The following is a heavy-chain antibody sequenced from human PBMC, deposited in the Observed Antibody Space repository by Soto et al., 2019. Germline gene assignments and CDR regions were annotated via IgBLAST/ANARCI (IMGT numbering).Heavy chain of an antibody. CDR1: GYSFTSYW. CDR3: ARAGLVPAAASVMAV. V-gene: IGHV5-51*07. J-gene: IGHJ6*02. Sequence: GESLKISCKGSGYSFTSYWIGWVHQMPGKGLEWMGIIYPGDSDTRYSPSFQGQVTISADKSISTAYLQWSSLKASDTAMYYCARAGLVPAAASVMAVWGQGTTVTVSS. D-gene: IGHD2-2*01. CDR2: IYPGDSDT.